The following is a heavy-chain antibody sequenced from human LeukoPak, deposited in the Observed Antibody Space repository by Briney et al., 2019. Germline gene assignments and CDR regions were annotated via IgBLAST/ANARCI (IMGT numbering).Heavy chain of an antibody. Sequence: GASVKVSCKASGYTFSDNYLHWVRQAPGQGLEWMGWISAYNGNTNYAQKLQDRVTMITDTSTSTAYMELRSLTSDDTAVYYCGRDYIIRGVTIDYWGQGTLVTVSS. J-gene: IGHJ4*02. CDR2: ISAYNGNT. D-gene: IGHD3-10*01. CDR3: GRDYIIRGVTIDY. CDR1: GYTFSDNY. V-gene: IGHV1-18*04.